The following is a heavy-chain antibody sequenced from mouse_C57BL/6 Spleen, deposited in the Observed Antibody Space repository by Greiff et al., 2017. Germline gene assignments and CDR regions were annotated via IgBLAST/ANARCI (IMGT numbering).Heavy chain of an antibody. CDR3: VRHYWDVGAMDY. Sequence: EVQLVESGGGLVQPKGSLTLSCAASGFSFNTYAMNWVRQAPGKGLEWVARIRSKSNNYATYYADSVKDRFTISRDDSESMLYLQMNNLKTEDTAMYYCVRHYWDVGAMDYWGQGTSVTVSS. V-gene: IGHV10-1*01. CDR2: IRSKSNNYAT. CDR1: GFSFNTYA. J-gene: IGHJ4*01. D-gene: IGHD4-1*01.